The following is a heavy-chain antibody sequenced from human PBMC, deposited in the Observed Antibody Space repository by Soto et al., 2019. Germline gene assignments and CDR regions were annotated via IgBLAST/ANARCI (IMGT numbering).Heavy chain of an antibody. J-gene: IGHJ6*02. Sequence: GESLKISCKGSGYSFTSYWISWVRQMPGKGLEWMGRIDPSDSYTNYSPSFQGHVTISADKSISTAYLQWSSLKASDTAMYYCARHPPKNYDFWSGYSLYGMDVWAKGPRSPSP. D-gene: IGHD3-3*01. CDR1: GYSFTSYW. CDR2: IDPSDSYT. CDR3: ARHPPKNYDFWSGYSLYGMDV. V-gene: IGHV5-10-1*01.